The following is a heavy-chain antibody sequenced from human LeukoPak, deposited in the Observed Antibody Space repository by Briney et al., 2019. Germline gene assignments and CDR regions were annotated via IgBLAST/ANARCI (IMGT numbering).Heavy chain of an antibody. CDR1: GFTFSSYS. V-gene: IGHV3-21*01. J-gene: IGHJ3*02. CDR2: ISSSSSYI. D-gene: IGHD3-3*01. Sequence: GGSLRLSCAASGFTFSSYSMNWVRQAPGKGLEWVSSISSSSSYIYYADSVKGRFTISRDNAKNSLYLQMNSLRAEDTAVYYCARTRITIFGVVIGPEAFDIWGQGTMVTVSS. CDR3: ARTRITIFGVVIGPEAFDI.